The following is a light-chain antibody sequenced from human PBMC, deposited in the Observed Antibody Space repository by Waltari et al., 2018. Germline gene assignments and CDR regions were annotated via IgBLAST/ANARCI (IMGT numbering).Light chain of an antibody. CDR2: YVR. V-gene: IGLV2-14*03. CDR3: SSYTSSSTHVL. Sequence: QYALTQPSSVSASPGQSITVSCTGTTSHVDGYDYFSWYQQHPDQTPKLMIYYVRHRPSGVSSTFSVSKSGNTSSLTISALQAEDEADYYCSSYTSSSTHVLFGGGTKLPVL. J-gene: IGLJ2*01. CDR1: TSHVDGYDY.